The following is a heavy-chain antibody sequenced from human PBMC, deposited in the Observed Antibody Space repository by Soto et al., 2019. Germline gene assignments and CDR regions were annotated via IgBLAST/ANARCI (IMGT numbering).Heavy chain of an antibody. D-gene: IGHD2-2*01. CDR1: GGSFSGYY. CDR2: INHSGST. V-gene: IGHV4-34*01. J-gene: IGHJ6*02. Sequence: SETLSLTCAVYGGSFSGYYWSWIRQPPGKGLEWIGEINHSGSTHYNPSLKSRVTISVDTSKNQFSLTLSSVAVANTAVYYCARGYCSRTSCHRGNDYGMDVWGQGTTVTVSS. CDR3: ARGYCSRTSCHRGNDYGMDV.